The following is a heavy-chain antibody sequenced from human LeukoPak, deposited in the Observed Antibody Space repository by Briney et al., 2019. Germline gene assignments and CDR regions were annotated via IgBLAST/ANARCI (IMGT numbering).Heavy chain of an antibody. J-gene: IGHJ4*02. CDR2: IYYSGST. D-gene: IGHD3-22*01. Sequence: PSETLSLTCTVSGFSISSSSYYWGWIRQPPGKGLEWIGGIYYSGSTYYNPSLKSRVTISVDTSKNQFSLKLSSVTAADTAVYYCARQVRDSSPGLYFDYWGQGTLVTVSS. CDR1: GFSISSSSYY. CDR3: ARQVRDSSPGLYFDY. V-gene: IGHV4-39*01.